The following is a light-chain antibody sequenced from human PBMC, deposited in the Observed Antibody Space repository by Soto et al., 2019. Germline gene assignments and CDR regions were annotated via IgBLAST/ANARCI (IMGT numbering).Light chain of an antibody. J-gene: IGKJ2*01. V-gene: IGKV3-11*01. CDR2: DIS. Sequence: EIVLTQFTATLSLSPGERATLSCRASQSVSSYLAWYQQKPGQAPRLLIYDISNMATGIPARFIGSGSGTDFTLTISSLEPEDSAVYYCQQRNAWPRNTFGQGTKLEI. CDR1: QSVSSY. CDR3: QQRNAWPRNT.